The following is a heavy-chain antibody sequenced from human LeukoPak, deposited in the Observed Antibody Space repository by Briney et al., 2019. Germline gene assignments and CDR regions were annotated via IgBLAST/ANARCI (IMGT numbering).Heavy chain of an antibody. CDR3: ASIVVVPAAMVGYYYYYYMDV. CDR1: GGSISSSSYY. J-gene: IGHJ6*03. D-gene: IGHD2-2*01. V-gene: IGHV4-39*01. CDR2: IYYSGST. Sequence: SEILSLTCTVSGGSISSSSYYWGWIRQPPGKGLEWIGSIYYSGSTYYNPSLKSRVTISVDTSKNQFSLKLSSVTAADTAVYYCASIVVVPAAMVGYYYYYYMDVWGKGTTVTISS.